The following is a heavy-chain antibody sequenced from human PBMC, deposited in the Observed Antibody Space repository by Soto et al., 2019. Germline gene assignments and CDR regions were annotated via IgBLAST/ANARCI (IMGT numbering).Heavy chain of an antibody. Sequence: SETLSLTCTVSGGSISSYYWSWTRQPPGKGLEWIGYIYYSGSTNYNPSLKSRVTISVDTSKNQFSLKLSSVTAADTAVYYCARLGGYSYGSQEYNWFDPWGQGTLVTSPQ. CDR2: IYYSGST. CDR1: GGSISSYY. CDR3: ARLGGYSYGSQEYNWFDP. D-gene: IGHD5-18*01. J-gene: IGHJ5*02. V-gene: IGHV4-59*01.